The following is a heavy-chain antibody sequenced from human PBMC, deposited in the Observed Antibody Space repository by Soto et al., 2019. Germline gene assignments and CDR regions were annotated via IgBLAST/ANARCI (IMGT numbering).Heavy chain of an antibody. D-gene: IGHD2-2*02. CDR2: ISGSDGKT. J-gene: IGHJ4*02. V-gene: IGHV3-23*01. Sequence: LRLSCAASGFSFGSYALSWVRQAPGKGLEWVSTISGSDGKTFYADSVKGRFSISRDNSKSTVYLQMNSLRAEDTAVYYCARAGDDCSNARCYMIYYWGQGTQVTVSS. CDR1: GFSFGSYA. CDR3: ARAGDDCSNARCYMIYY.